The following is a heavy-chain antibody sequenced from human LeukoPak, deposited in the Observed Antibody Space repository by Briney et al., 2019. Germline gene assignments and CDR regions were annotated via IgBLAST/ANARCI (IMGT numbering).Heavy chain of an antibody. J-gene: IGHJ5*02. Sequence: PGGSLRLSCAASGGTFGSYAISWVRQAPGQGLEWMGRIAPILDIEKYAQKFQGRVSITADKSTSTVYMELSSLRSEDTAVYYCAREDGSLAVPAAMADPWGQGTLVTVS. CDR3: AREDGSLAVPAAMADP. CDR2: IAPILDIE. D-gene: IGHD2-2*01. CDR1: GGTFGSYA. V-gene: IGHV1-69*04.